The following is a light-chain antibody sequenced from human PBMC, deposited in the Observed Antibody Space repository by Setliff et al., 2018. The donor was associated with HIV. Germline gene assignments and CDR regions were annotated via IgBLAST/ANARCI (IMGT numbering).Light chain of an antibody. CDR2: SFT. CDR1: SSNIGAGFD. V-gene: IGLV1-40*01. Sequence: QSVLTQPPSVSGAPGQRVTISCTGSSSNIGAGFDVHWYQQFPGTAPKLLIYSFTNRPSGVPGRFSGSKSGTSASLAIAGLQAEDEADYYCQSYDSSLSGYVFGTGTKVTVL. J-gene: IGLJ1*01. CDR3: QSYDSSLSGYV.